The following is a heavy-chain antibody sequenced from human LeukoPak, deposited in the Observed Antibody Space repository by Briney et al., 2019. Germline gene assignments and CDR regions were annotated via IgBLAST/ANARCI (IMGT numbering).Heavy chain of an antibody. CDR2: IYYSGST. CDR3: ARIDAGNAGYFHH. J-gene: IGHJ1*01. Sequence: PSETLSLTCTVSGGSISSYYWSWIRQPPGKGLEWIGYIYYSGSTNYNPSLKSRVTISVDTSKNQFSLMLSSVTAADTAVYYCARIDAGNAGYFHHWGQGTLVTVSS. CDR1: GGSISSYY. V-gene: IGHV4-59*01. D-gene: IGHD4-23*01.